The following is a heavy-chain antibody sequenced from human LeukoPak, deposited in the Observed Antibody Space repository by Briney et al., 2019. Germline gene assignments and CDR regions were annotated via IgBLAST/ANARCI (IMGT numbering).Heavy chain of an antibody. Sequence: SETLSLTCAVYGGPFSGYYWSWIRQPPGKGLEWIGEINHSGSTNYNPSLKSRVTISVDTSKNQFSLKLSSVTAADTAVYYCARHSGSPIYYYYYMDVWGKGTTVTISS. J-gene: IGHJ6*03. CDR3: ARHSGSPIYYYYYMDV. CDR1: GGPFSGYY. CDR2: INHSGST. D-gene: IGHD1-26*01. V-gene: IGHV4-34*01.